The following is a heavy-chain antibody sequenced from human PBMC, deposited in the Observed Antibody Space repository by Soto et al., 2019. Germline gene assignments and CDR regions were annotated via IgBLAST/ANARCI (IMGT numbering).Heavy chain of an antibody. CDR2: IGGSDDTT. CDR1: GFTFNSYA. CDR3: AKALGDSGSYSLIDY. Sequence: EVQLLESEGGLVQPGGSLRLSCAASGFTFNSYAMNWVRQAPGKGLEWVSSIGGSDDTTYYADSVKGQFSISRDNSKNTLYLQMDSLRAEDTAVYYCAKALGDSGSYSLIDYWGQGTLVTVSS. V-gene: IGHV3-23*01. J-gene: IGHJ4*02. D-gene: IGHD3-10*01.